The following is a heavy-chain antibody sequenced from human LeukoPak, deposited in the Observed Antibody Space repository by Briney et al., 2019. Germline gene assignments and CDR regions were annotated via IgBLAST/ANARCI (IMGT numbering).Heavy chain of an antibody. Sequence: RSGGSLRLSCAASGFIFSTYSMNWVRQAPGKGLEWVSYISSSGSTIYYADSVKGRFTISRDNAKNSLYLQMNSLRAEDTAVYYCAREAYGSGSHPVDYWGQGTLVTVSS. V-gene: IGHV3-48*04. CDR1: GFIFSTYS. D-gene: IGHD3-10*01. CDR3: AREAYGSGSHPVDY. CDR2: ISSSGSTI. J-gene: IGHJ4*02.